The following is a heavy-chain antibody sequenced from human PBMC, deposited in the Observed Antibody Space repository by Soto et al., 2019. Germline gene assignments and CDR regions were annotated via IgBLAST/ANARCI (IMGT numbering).Heavy chain of an antibody. CDR1: GYSFTGYY. D-gene: IGHD6-19*01. V-gene: IGHV1-2*02. J-gene: IGHJ4*02. Sequence: QVQLVQSGADVKQPGASVKVSCKASGYSFTGYYIHWLRQAPGPGLEWMGWIYPNSGDTKSAQTFQGRLTFTRDTSITTAYMELSSLRSDDTAIYYCASLQTSGWYGVHWGQGTLVTVSS. CDR2: IYPNSGDT. CDR3: ASLQTSGWYGVH.